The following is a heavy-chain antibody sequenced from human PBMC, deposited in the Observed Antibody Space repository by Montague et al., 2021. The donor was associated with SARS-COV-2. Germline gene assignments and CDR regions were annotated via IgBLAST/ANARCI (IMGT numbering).Heavy chain of an antibody. D-gene: IGHD5-24*01. J-gene: IGHJ3*02. CDR3: AREAAPWERATIHAFDI. Sequence: SETLSLTCTVSGASISSSRYYWGWIRQPPGKGLEWIGQIFYSGSTYYDPSLKSRVTIFVDTSKNQFSLQLTSVTAADTSVYYCAREAAPWERATIHAFDIWGQGTPVTVSS. CDR1: GASISSSRYY. CDR2: IFYSGST. V-gene: IGHV4-39*02.